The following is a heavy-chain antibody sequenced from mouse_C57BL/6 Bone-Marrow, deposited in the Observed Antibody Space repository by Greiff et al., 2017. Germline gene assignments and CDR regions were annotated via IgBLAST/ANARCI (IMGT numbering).Heavy chain of an antibody. V-gene: IGHV1-55*01. CDR1: GYTFTSYW. CDR3: ASGRQPAFGFAY. Sequence: VQLQQSGAELVKPGASVKMSCKASGYTFTSYWITWVKQRPGQGLEWIGDIYPGSGSTNYNEKFKSKATLTVDTSSSTAYMQLSSLTSEDSAVYYCASGRQPAFGFAYWGQGTLVTVSA. CDR2: IYPGSGST. D-gene: IGHD3-2*01. J-gene: IGHJ3*01.